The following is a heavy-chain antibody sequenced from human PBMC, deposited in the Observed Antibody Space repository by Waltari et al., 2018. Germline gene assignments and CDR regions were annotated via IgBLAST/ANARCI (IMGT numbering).Heavy chain of an antibody. J-gene: IGHJ4*02. Sequence: QVQLQESGPGLVKPSETLSLTCTVSVGSLINYYWNWIRQPPGKGLEWIGFIYSSVTTNDTPSLKSRVTISIDTSKNQCSLNLSSVPAADTAVYYCARVSAAGGTRLFDYWGQGTLVTVSS. D-gene: IGHD6-13*01. CDR1: VGSLINYY. V-gene: IGHV4-59*01. CDR3: ARVSAAGGTRLFDY. CDR2: IYSSVTT.